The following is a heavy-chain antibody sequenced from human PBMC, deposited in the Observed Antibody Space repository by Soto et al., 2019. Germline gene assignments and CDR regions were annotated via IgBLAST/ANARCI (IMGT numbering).Heavy chain of an antibody. Sequence: QVQLQESGPGLVKPSETLSLTCTVSGDSISNFYWSWIRQPAGQGLESIGRVSASARTNYNPSLQSRVTMSLDTSVNHFSPRLTSVSAAATAVDFFAREFCRDPDLGGRGTLVIVTS. CDR2: VSASART. J-gene: IGHJ2*01. CDR3: AREFCRDPDL. V-gene: IGHV4-4*07. CDR1: GDSISNFY.